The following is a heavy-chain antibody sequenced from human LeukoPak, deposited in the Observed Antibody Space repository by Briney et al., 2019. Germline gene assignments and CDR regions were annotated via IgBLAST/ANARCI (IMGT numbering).Heavy chain of an antibody. Sequence: GGSLRLSCAASGFTFSSYGMHWVRQAPGKGLEWVAVIWYDGSNKYYADSVKGRFTISRDNPKNTLYLQMNSLRAEDTAVYYCAKIVGGSYYYFDYWGQGTLVTVSS. CDR3: AKIVGGSYYYFDY. V-gene: IGHV3-33*06. CDR1: GFTFSSYG. D-gene: IGHD1-26*01. CDR2: IWYDGSNK. J-gene: IGHJ4*02.